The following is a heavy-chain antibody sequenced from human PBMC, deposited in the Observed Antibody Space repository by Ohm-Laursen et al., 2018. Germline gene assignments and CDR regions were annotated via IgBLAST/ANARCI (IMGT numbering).Heavy chain of an antibody. V-gene: IGHV1-69*10. D-gene: IGHD2-2*01. CDR3: ATGSGAVVPEIGYYYGMDV. Sequence: VKISCKASGGTFSSYAISWVRQAPGQGLEWMGRIIPILGIANYAQKFQGRVTIAADKSTSTAYMELSSLRSEDTAVYYCATGSGAVVPEIGYYYGMDVWGQGTTVTVSS. J-gene: IGHJ6*02. CDR1: GGTFSSYA. CDR2: IIPILGIA.